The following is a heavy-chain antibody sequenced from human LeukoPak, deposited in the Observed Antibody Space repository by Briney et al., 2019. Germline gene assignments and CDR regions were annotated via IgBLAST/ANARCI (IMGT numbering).Heavy chain of an antibody. Sequence: GGSLTLSCAASGFTFSDYYMSWIPQAPGKGLEWVSYISSSGSTIYYADSVKGRFTISRDNAKNSLYLQMNSLRAEDTAVYYCARDRYGDFKADYWGQGTLVTVSS. CDR2: ISSSGSTI. CDR3: ARDRYGDFKADY. J-gene: IGHJ4*02. CDR1: GFTFSDYY. D-gene: IGHD4-17*01. V-gene: IGHV3-11*01.